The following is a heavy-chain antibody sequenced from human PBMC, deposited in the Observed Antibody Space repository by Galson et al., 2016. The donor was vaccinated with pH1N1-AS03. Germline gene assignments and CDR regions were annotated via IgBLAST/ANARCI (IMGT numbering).Heavy chain of an antibody. D-gene: IGHD3-22*01. CDR2: FSSSGNT. Sequence: TLSLTCAVSGDSISSGVYSWSWIRQPPGQGLEWIGYFSSSGNTYYKPSLKSRAAMSVDKSKNQFSLKLTSVTAADTAGYYCTRDPTYYDGSGYHYGWGQGTLVTVSS. CDR1: GDSISSGVYS. V-gene: IGHV4-30-4*07. J-gene: IGHJ4*02. CDR3: TRDPTYYDGSGYHYG.